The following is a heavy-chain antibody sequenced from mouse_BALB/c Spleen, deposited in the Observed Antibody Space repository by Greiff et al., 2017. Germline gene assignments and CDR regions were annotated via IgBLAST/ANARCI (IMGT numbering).Heavy chain of an antibody. CDR3: ARAGTRAMDY. D-gene: IGHD4-1*01. J-gene: IGHJ4*01. CDR1: GFTFSDYY. CDR2: ISDGGSYT. Sequence: EVKLMESGGGLVKPGGSLKLSCAASGFTFSDYYMYWVRQTPEKRLEWVATISDGGSYTYYPDSVKGRFTISRDNAKNNLYLQMSSLKSEDTAMYYCARAGTRAMDYWGQGTSVTVSS. V-gene: IGHV5-4*02.